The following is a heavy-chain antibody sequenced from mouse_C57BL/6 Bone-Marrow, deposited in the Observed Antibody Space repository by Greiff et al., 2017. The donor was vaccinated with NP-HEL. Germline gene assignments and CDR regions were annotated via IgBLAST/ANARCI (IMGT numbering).Heavy chain of an antibody. CDR1: GFTFSDYS. J-gene: IGHJ4*01. Sequence: EVQLVPSVGGLVQPGSSMKLSCTASGFTFSDYSMAWVRQVPEKGLEWVANIYHDGSSTYYLDTLKSSFIFTRDNAKNILYLQMSSLKSEGTATYYCAREFGLRRRTCTLDYWGQGTSVTVSS. V-gene: IGHV5-16*01. D-gene: IGHD2-4*01. CDR3: AREFGLRRRTCTLDY. CDR2: IYHDGSST.